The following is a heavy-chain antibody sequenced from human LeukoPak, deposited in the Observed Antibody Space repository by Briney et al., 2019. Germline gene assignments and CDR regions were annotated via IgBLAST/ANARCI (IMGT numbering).Heavy chain of an antibody. J-gene: IGHJ4*02. Sequence: PGGSLRLSCAGSGFTFSSYEMSWVRQAPGKGLEWVSAISRSAVSIYYADSVKGRFTISRDNAKNALYLQMNSLRVEDTAVYYCLRGDRRDYWGQGTLVTVSS. CDR3: LRGDRRDY. CDR1: GFTFSSYE. V-gene: IGHV3-48*03. CDR2: ISRSAVSI.